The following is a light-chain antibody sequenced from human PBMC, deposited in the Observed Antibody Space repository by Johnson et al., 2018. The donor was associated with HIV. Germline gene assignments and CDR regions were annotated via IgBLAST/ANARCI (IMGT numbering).Light chain of an antibody. J-gene: IGLJ1*01. V-gene: IGLV1-51*02. CDR2: EDN. Sequence: QSVLTQPPSVSAAPGQTVNISCSGNVSNIESYFVSWYQQLPGAAPTLLIYEDNKRPSGVPDRFSGSKSGTSATLGITGLQTGDEADYFCGTWDNSLRTAFFGTGTKVTVL. CDR1: VSNIESYF. CDR3: GTWDNSLRTAF.